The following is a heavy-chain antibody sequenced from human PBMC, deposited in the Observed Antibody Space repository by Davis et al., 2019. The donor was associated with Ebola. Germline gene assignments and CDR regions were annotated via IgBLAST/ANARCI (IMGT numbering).Heavy chain of an antibody. J-gene: IGHJ5*02. V-gene: IGHV1-69*06. CDR3: ARELGGQLVPSYNWFDP. Sequence: AASVKVSCKASGGTFSSYAISWVRQAPGQGLEWMGGIIPIFGTANYAQKFQGRVTITADKSTSTAYMELSSLRSEDTAVYYCARELGGQLVPSYNWFDPWGQGTLVTVSS. CDR1: GGTFSSYA. D-gene: IGHD6-6*01. CDR2: IIPIFGTA.